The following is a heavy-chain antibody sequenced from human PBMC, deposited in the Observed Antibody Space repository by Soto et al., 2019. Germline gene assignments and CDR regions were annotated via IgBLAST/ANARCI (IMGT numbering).Heavy chain of an antibody. V-gene: IGHV3-23*01. J-gene: IGHJ6*02. D-gene: IGHD3-16*01. CDR2: ISGSGGAT. Sequence: GGSLRLSCAASGFTFTSFAVSWVRQAPGKGLEWVSAISGSGGATYYADSVKGRFTVSRDNSKNTLYLQMNSLRAEDTAVYYCARCKVGLDYYYYGMDVWGQGTTVTVSS. CDR3: ARCKVGLDYYYYGMDV. CDR1: GFTFTSFA.